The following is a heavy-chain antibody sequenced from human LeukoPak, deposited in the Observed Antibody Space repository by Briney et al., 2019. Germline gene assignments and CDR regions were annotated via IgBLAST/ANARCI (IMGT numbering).Heavy chain of an antibody. CDR1: GYTFTSYD. V-gene: IGHV1-8*01. Sequence: ASVKVSCKASGYTFTSYDINWVRQATGQGLEWMGWMNPNSGNTGYAQKFQGRVTMTRNTSISTAYVELSSLRSEDTAVYYCARGRGYYGSGSYHDWGQGTLVTVSS. D-gene: IGHD3-10*01. CDR3: ARGRGYYGSGSYHD. J-gene: IGHJ4*02. CDR2: MNPNSGNT.